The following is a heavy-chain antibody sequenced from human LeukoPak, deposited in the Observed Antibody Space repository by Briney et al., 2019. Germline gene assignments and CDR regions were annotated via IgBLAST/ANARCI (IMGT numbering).Heavy chain of an antibody. CDR3: VRDGGVSGYDLLDY. D-gene: IGHD5-12*01. V-gene: IGHV3-7*01. Sequence: GGSLRLSCAASGFTFNTFNMNWVRQAPGKGLEWVAQINQDGSEEYYMDSVKARFTISRDNAKNSVFLQMNSLRAEDTAVYYCVRDGGVSGYDLLDYWGQGTLVTVSS. CDR2: INQDGSEE. J-gene: IGHJ4*02. CDR1: GFTFNTFN.